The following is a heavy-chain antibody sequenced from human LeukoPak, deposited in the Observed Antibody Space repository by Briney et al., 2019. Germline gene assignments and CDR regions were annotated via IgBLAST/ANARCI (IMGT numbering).Heavy chain of an antibody. V-gene: IGHV3-21*04. CDR2: ITSSSSYI. CDR3: AKVNSLYGDYVKGAFDI. Sequence: GGSLRLSCAASGFTFSSYSMNWVRQAPGKGLEWVSSITSSSSYIYYADSVKGRFTISRDNAKNSLYLQMNSLRAEDTALYYCAKVNSLYGDYVKGAFDIWGQGTMVTVSS. D-gene: IGHD4-17*01. CDR1: GFTFSSYS. J-gene: IGHJ3*02.